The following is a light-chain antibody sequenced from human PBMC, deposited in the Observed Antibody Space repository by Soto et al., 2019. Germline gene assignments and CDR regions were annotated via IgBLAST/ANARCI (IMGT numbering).Light chain of an antibody. V-gene: IGKV3-20*01. CDR3: QQYGSSPFT. CDR1: QTVSSNN. Sequence: PGERATLSCRASQTVSSNNLAWYQQKRGQAPRLLIYGASSRAAAIPDRFRGSGSGTDFTLILSSLAPEDFAVYYCQQYGSSPFTFGPGTAVDIK. CDR2: GAS. J-gene: IGKJ3*01.